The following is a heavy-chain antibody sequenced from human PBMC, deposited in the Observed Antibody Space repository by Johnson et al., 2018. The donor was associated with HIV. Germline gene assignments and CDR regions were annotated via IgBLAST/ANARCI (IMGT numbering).Heavy chain of an antibody. J-gene: IGHJ3*02. CDR2: INWNGGST. CDR3: AREVGNAGAFDI. V-gene: IGHV3-20*04. D-gene: IGHD1-26*01. Sequence: EVQLVESGGGVVQPGGSLRLSCAASGFTFDDYGMSWVRQVPGKGLEWVSGINWNGGSTYYADSVKGRFTISRDNSKNTLYLQMNSLRAEDTAVYYCAREVGNAGAFDIWGQGTMVTVSS. CDR1: GFTFDDYG.